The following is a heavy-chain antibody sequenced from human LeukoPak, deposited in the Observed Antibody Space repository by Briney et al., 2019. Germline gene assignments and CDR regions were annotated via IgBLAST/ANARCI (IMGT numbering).Heavy chain of an antibody. CDR2: IYHSGST. D-gene: IGHD3-22*01. Sequence: SEALSLTCAVSGGSISSGGYSWSWIRQPPGKGLEWIGFIYHSGSTYYNPSLKSRLTISVDRSKNQFSLKLSSVTAADTAVYYCARSLYYYDTSAPRAFDIWGQGTMVTVSS. CDR1: GGSISSGGYS. J-gene: IGHJ3*02. CDR3: ARSLYYYDTSAPRAFDI. V-gene: IGHV4-30-2*01.